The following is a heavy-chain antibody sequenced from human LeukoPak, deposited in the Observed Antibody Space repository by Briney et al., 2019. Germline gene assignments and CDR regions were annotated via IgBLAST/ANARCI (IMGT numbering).Heavy chain of an antibody. V-gene: IGHV4-4*02. D-gene: IGHD3-16*01. CDR1: GGSINNF. CDR2: IHHNGGT. J-gene: IGHJ5*02. CDR3: ARHYGP. Sequence: SGTLSLTCAVSGGSINNFWSWVRQPPGKGLEWIGQIHHNGGTSYNPSLRSRVTISVDTSKNQFSLKLNSVTAADTAVYYCARHYGPWGQGTLVTVSS.